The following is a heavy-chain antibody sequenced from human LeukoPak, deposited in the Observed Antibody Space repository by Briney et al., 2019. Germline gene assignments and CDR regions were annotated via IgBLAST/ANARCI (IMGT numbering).Heavy chain of an antibody. CDR3: SRESGPYSPFGH. CDR1: GGSITTTNY. D-gene: IGHD1-26*01. CDR2: ISLSGYT. Sequence: SETLSLTCGVSGGSITTTNYWSWVRQSPGRGLEWIGEISLSGYTGFNPSLRGRVTMSLGESKNHLSLTLTSVTAADTAIYYCSRESGPYSPFGHWGQGILVTVTT. J-gene: IGHJ4*02. V-gene: IGHV4-4*02.